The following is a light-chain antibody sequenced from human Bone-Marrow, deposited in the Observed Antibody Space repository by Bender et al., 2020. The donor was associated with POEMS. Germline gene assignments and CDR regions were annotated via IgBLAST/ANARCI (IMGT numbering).Light chain of an antibody. V-gene: IGLV3-1*01. CDR3: EACDTTTSYV. J-gene: IGLJ1*01. CDR2: QDT. CDR1: ILGNRY. Sequence: ELTQPPSVSVSPGQTASITCSGDILGNRYTNWYQQQPGQSPVLVIYQDTKRPSGIAERFSGSNAGNTATLTTSGTQAMDEANYYCEACDTTTSYVFGTGTKVTVL.